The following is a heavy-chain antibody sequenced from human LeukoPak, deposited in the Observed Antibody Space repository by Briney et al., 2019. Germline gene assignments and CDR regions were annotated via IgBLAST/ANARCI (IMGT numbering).Heavy chain of an antibody. CDR3: ARVTSSSWFEGYFDY. J-gene: IGHJ4*02. D-gene: IGHD6-13*01. CDR2: IYHGGST. CDR1: GYSISSGCY. Sequence: PSETLSLTCTVSGYSISSGCYWGWIRQPPGKGLEWIGNIYHGGSTYYNPSLKSRVTMSGDTSKNQFSLNLSSVTAADTAVYYCARVTSSSWFEGYFDYWGQGTLVTVSS. V-gene: IGHV4-38-2*02.